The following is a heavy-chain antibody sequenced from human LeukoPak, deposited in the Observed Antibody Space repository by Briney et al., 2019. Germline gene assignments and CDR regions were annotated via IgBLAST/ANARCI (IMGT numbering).Heavy chain of an antibody. Sequence: GSLRLSCAASGFTFSSYAMSWVRQAPGKGLEWVSAISGSGGSTYYADSVKGRFTISRDNSKNTLYLQMNSLRAEDTAVYYCAKRGSGYDSSGYYYFDYWGQGTLVTVSS. V-gene: IGHV3-23*01. CDR3: AKRGSGYDSSGYYYFDY. J-gene: IGHJ4*02. D-gene: IGHD3-22*01. CDR2: ISGSGGST. CDR1: GFTFSSYA.